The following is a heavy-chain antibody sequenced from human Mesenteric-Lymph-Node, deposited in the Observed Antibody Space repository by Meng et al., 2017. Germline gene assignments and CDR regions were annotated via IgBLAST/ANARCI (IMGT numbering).Heavy chain of an antibody. Sequence: GESLKISCAASGFTFSSYSMNWVRQAPGKGLEWVSSISSSSSYIYYADSVKGRFTISRDNAKNSLYLQMNSLRAEDTAVYYCARPNEYHDAFDIWGQGTMVTVSS. CDR2: ISSSSSYI. V-gene: IGHV3-21*01. CDR1: GFTFSSYS. CDR3: ARPNEYHDAFDI. J-gene: IGHJ3*02. D-gene: IGHD2/OR15-2a*01.